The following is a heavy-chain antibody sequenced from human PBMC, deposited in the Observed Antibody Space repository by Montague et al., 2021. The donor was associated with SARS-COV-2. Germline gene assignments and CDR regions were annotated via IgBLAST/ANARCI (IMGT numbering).Heavy chain of an antibody. V-gene: IGHV3-21*01. Sequence: SLRLSCAASGFTFSSYSMNWVRQAPGRGLEWVSSISSSSYIYYADSVKGRFTISRDNAKNSLYLQMNSPRAEDTAVYYCARGIRITMVRGVTIDYWGQGTLVTVSS. CDR3: ARGIRITMVRGVTIDY. CDR2: ISSSSYI. J-gene: IGHJ4*02. CDR1: GFTFSSYS. D-gene: IGHD3-10*01.